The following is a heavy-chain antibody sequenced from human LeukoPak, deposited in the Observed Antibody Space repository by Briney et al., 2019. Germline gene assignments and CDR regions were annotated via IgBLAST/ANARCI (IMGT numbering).Heavy chain of an antibody. CDR3: ARLGLRPNYYYMDV. D-gene: IGHD1-7*01. Sequence: PSETLSLTCTVSGGSISSYYWSWIRQPPGKGLEWIGYICTSGSTNYNPSLKSRVTISVDTSKNQFSLKLSSVTAADTAVYYCARLGLRPNYYYMDVWGKGTTVTVSS. J-gene: IGHJ6*03. CDR1: GGSISSYY. CDR2: ICTSGST. V-gene: IGHV4-4*09.